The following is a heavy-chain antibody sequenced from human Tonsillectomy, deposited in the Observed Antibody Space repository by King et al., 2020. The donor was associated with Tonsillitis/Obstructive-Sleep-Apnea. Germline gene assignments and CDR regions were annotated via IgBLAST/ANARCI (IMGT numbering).Heavy chain of an antibody. CDR3: PPRLGIVPEDNFFFMDV. CDR2: ISGDGTTT. D-gene: IGHD1-26*01. V-gene: IGHV3-43*02. J-gene: IGHJ6*03. CDR1: GFTFDDYA. Sequence: VQLVESGGGVAQPGGSLRLSCAASGFTFDDYAMHWVRQAPGKGLEWVSLISGDGTTTSYADSVKGRFTISRDNSKNSLYLQMHSLRNEDTAFSYCPPRLGIVPEDNFFFMDVWGKGATVTVSS.